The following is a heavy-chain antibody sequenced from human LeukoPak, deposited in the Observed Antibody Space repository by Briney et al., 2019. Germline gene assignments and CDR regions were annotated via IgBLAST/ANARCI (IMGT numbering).Heavy chain of an antibody. CDR3: ARGPTMVRGVIINNWFDP. Sequence: GGSLRLSCAASGFTFSSYSMNWVRQAPGKGLEWVSSISSSSSYIYYADSVKGRITISRDNAKNSLYLQMNSLRAEDTAVYYCARGPTMVRGVIINNWFDPWGQGTLVTVSS. J-gene: IGHJ5*02. D-gene: IGHD3-10*01. V-gene: IGHV3-21*01. CDR2: ISSSSSYI. CDR1: GFTFSSYS.